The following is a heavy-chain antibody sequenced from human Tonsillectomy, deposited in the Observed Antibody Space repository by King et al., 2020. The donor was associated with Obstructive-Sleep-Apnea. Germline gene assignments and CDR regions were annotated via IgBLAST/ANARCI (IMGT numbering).Heavy chain of an antibody. V-gene: IGHV4-39*07. D-gene: IGHD4-17*01. CDR3: ARSVYGAIDAFDI. J-gene: IGHJ3*02. Sequence: QLQESGPGLVKPSETLSLTCTVSGDSISRTSYYWGWIRQSPGKGLECIGTIYYTGSTYYNPSLKSRVTISGDTSENQFSLRLSSVTAADTAVYYCARSVYGAIDAFDIWGQGTMVTVSS. CDR2: IYYTGST. CDR1: GDSISRTSYY.